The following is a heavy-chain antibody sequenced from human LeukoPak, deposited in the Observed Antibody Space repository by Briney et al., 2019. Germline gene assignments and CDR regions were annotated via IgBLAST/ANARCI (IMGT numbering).Heavy chain of an antibody. J-gene: IGHJ4*02. CDR2: INPNSGGT. Sequence: ASVKVSCKASGYTFTGYYMHWVRQAPGQGLEWMGRINPNSGGTNYAQKFQGRVTMTRDTSISTAYMELSRLRSDDTAVYYCARGIPLRSGYYVSRVPGGYPDYWGQGTLVTVSS. CDR3: ARGIPLRSGYYVSRVPGGYPDY. D-gene: IGHD3-3*01. CDR1: GYTFTGYY. V-gene: IGHV1-2*06.